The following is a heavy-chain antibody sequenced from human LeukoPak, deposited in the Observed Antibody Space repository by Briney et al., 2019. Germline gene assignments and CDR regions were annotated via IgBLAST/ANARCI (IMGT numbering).Heavy chain of an antibody. CDR1: GGSISSSNW. J-gene: IGHJ3*02. CDR2: FYHSGTT. V-gene: IGHV4-4*02. Sequence: SETLSLTCAVSGGSISSSNWWNWVRQPPGKGLEWIGEFYHSGTTNYNPSLKSRVTISLDKSKNHFSLHLRSVTAADTAVYYCARGWFGRGDAFDIWGQGTMVTVSS. CDR3: ARGWFGRGDAFDI. D-gene: IGHD3-10*01.